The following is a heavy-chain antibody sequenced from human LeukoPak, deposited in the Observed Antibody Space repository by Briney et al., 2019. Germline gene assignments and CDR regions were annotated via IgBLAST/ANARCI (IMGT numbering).Heavy chain of an antibody. V-gene: IGHV1-69*06. CDR1: GYTFTSYY. CDR2: IIPIFGTA. D-gene: IGHD3-10*01. Sequence: ASVKVSCKASGYTFTSYYMHWVRQAPGQGLEWMGGIIPIFGTANYAQKFQGRVTITADKSTSTAYMELSSLRSEDTAVYYCARDSRVSLVTMVRGNSNWFDPWGQGTLVTVSS. J-gene: IGHJ5*02. CDR3: ARDSRVSLVTMVRGNSNWFDP.